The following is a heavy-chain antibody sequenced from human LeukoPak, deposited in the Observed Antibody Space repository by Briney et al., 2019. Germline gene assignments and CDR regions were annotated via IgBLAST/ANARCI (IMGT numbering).Heavy chain of an antibody. J-gene: IGHJ4*02. CDR3: AKDLHLGTPSGCDY. CDR2: IRYDGSNK. D-gene: IGHD7-27*01. Sequence: GGSLRPSCAASGFTFSSYGMHWVRQAPGKGLEWVAFIRYDGSNKYYADSVKGRFTISRDNSKNTLYLQMNSLRAEDTAVYYCAKDLHLGTPSGCDYWGQGALATVSS. V-gene: IGHV3-30*02. CDR1: GFTFSSYG.